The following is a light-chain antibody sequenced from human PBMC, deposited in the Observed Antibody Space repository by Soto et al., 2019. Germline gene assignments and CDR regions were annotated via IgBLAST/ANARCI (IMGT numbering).Light chain of an antibody. V-gene: IGKV1-5*03. CDR1: HSISSW. Sequence: DIQMTQSPSTLSASVGDRVTITCRASHSISSWLSWYQQKPGKAPNLLIYKASSLESGVPSRFSGSGSGTEFTLTISRLQPDDFATYYCQQYNSYWTFGKGTEVDI. J-gene: IGKJ1*01. CDR3: QQYNSYWT. CDR2: KAS.